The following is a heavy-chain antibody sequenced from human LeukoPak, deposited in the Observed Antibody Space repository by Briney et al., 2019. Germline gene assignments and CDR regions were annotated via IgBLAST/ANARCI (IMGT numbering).Heavy chain of an antibody. Sequence: SVKVSCKASGGTFSSYAISRVRQAPGQGLEWMGGIIPIFGTANYAQKFQGRVTITTDESTSTAYMELSSLRSEDTAVYYCARGGPYYYGSGSYFGWGQGTLVTVSS. CDR3: ARGGPYYYGSGSYFG. D-gene: IGHD3-10*01. V-gene: IGHV1-69*05. CDR1: GGTFSSYA. CDR2: IIPIFGTA. J-gene: IGHJ4*02.